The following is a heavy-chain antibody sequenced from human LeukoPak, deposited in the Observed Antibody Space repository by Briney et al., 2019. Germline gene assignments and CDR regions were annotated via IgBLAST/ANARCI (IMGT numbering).Heavy chain of an antibody. D-gene: IGHD6-19*01. CDR1: GFPFSSYA. CDR3: AKDENSSGQLNFDY. V-gene: IGHV3-23*01. CDR2: ISGSGGST. J-gene: IGHJ4*02. Sequence: KAVGSLRLSCAASGFPFSSYAMSWVRQAPGKGLEWVSAISGSGGSTYYADSVRGRFTISRDNSKNTLYLQMNSLRAEDTAVYYCAKDENSSGQLNFDYWGQGTLVTVSS.